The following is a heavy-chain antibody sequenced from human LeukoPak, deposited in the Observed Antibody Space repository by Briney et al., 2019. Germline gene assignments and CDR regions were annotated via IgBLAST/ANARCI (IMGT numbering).Heavy chain of an antibody. V-gene: IGHV3-53*01. J-gene: IGHJ4*02. CDR2: IYSGGST. D-gene: IGHD6-13*01. Sequence: GGSLRLSCAASGFTVSSNYMSWVRQAPGKGLEWVSVIYSGGSTYYADSVKGRFTISRDNAKNSLYLQMNSLRAEDTAVYYCARGSSSSWHFDYWGQGTLVTVSS. CDR3: ARGSSSSWHFDY. CDR1: GFTVSSNY.